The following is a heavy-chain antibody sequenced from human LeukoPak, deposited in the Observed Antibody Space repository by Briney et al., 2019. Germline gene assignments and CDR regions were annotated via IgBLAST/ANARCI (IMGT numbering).Heavy chain of an antibody. Sequence: GESLQISCKGSGYSFTSYWIGWVRQLPGKGLEWMGIIYPGDSDTRYSPSFQGQVTISADKSISTAYLQWSSLKASDTAMYYCARHGDSSSWYVFFDYWGQGTLVTVSS. CDR3: ARHGDSSSWYVFFDY. V-gene: IGHV5-51*01. CDR2: IYPGDSDT. J-gene: IGHJ4*02. D-gene: IGHD6-13*01. CDR1: GYSFTSYW.